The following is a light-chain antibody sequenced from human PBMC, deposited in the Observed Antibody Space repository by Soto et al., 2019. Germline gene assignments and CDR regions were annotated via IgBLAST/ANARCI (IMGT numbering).Light chain of an antibody. Sequence: QSALTQPASVSGSPGQSITISCTGTSSDVGGYNFVSWYQQHPGKAPKLMIYEVSNRPSGVSNRFSGSKSGNTASLTISGLQAEDEPDYFCSSYTSSTPLGYVFGTGTKLTVL. CDR1: SSDVGGYNF. V-gene: IGLV2-14*01. J-gene: IGLJ1*01. CDR2: EVS. CDR3: SSYTSSTPLGYV.